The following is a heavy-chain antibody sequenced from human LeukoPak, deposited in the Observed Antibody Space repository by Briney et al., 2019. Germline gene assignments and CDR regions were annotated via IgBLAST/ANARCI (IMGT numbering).Heavy chain of an antibody. D-gene: IGHD6-13*01. J-gene: IGHJ4*02. CDR2: ISWNSGSI. Sequence: GRSLRLSCAASGFTFDDYAMHWVRQAPGKGLEWVSGISWNSGSIGYADSVKGRFTISRDNAKNSLYLQMNSLRAEDTALYYCAKFGSSRTEPTAPYWGQETLVTVSS. V-gene: IGHV3-9*01. CDR1: GFTFDDYA. CDR3: AKFGSSRTEPTAPY.